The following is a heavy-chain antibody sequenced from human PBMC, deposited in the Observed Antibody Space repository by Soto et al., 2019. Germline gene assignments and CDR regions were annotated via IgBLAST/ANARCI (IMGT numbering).Heavy chain of an antibody. CDR3: AREIGVALTHYYYGMDV. J-gene: IGHJ6*02. D-gene: IGHD3-10*01. V-gene: IGHV1-2*02. CDR1: GYTFTGYY. CDR2: INPNSGGT. Sequence: ASVKVSCKASGYTFTGYYMHWVRRAPGQGLEWMGWINPNSGGTNYAQKFQGRVTMTRDTSISTAYMELSRLRSDDTAVYYCAREIGVALTHYYYGMDVWGQGTTVTVSS.